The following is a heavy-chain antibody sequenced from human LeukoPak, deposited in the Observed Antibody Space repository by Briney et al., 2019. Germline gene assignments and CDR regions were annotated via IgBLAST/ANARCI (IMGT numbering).Heavy chain of an antibody. CDR1: GFTFGDYI. V-gene: IGHV3-49*04. CDR3: TRGRGPYTSGWYTGYCFDY. J-gene: IGHJ4*02. CDR2: IRSNAYGGTT. D-gene: IGHD6-19*01. Sequence: GGSLRLSCQASGFTFGDYIMNWVRQAPGKGLEWVGFIRSNAYGGTTEYAASVKGRFTISRDDSKSIADLQMNSLKTEDTAVYYCTRGRGPYTSGWYTGYCFDYWGQGTLVTVST.